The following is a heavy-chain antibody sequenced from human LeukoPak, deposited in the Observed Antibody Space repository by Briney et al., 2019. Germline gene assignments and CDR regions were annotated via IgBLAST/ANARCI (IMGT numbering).Heavy chain of an antibody. Sequence: ASVKVSCKASGYTFTSYAMNWVRQAPGQGLEWMGWINTNTGNPTYAQGFTGRFVFSLDTSVSTAYLQISSLKAEDPAVYYCARGPCSSTSCYMDYWGQGTLVTVSS. CDR1: GYTFTSYA. CDR3: ARGPCSSTSCYMDY. D-gene: IGHD2-2*02. CDR2: INTNTGNP. J-gene: IGHJ4*02. V-gene: IGHV7-4-1*02.